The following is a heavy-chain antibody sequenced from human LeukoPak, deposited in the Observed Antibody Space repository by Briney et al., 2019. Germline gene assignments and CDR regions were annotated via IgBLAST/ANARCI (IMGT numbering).Heavy chain of an antibody. CDR1: GGTFISYA. D-gene: IGHD6-13*01. V-gene: IGHV1-69*11. CDR3: ARVPVGSWPDY. CDR2: IIPILGTA. Sequence: SVKVSCKASGGTFISYAISWVRQAPGQGLEWMGRIIPILGTANYAQKFQGRVTITTDESTSTAYMELSSLRSEDTAVYYCARVPVGSWPDYWGRGTLVTVSS. J-gene: IGHJ4*02.